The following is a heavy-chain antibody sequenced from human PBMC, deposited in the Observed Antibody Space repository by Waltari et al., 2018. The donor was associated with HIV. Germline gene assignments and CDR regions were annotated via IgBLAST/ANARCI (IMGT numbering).Heavy chain of an antibody. J-gene: IGHJ4*02. CDR2: VNPKTTGT. Sequence: QVQLVQSGAEVKRPGASVRVSCETSGYNFSDYYIHWIRQAHGQGFEWVVRVNPKTTGTNYSQKFKGRVTLTRDTSTNTVYMDLSSLTSDDTAVYYCVRDLYFILATGFDYWGQGTLVTVSS. CDR3: VRDLYFILATGFDY. CDR1: GYNFSDYY. V-gene: IGHV1-2*06. D-gene: IGHD6-13*01.